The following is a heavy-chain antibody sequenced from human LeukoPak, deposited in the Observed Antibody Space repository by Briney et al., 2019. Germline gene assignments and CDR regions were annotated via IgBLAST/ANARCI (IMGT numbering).Heavy chain of an antibody. D-gene: IGHD5-24*01. CDR3: TRVGYIDEGINY. V-gene: IGHV3-7*04. J-gene: IGHJ4*02. CDR2: IKQDGSKK. Sequence: PGGSLRLSCAASGFTFTNAWMHWVRQAPGKGLEWVANIKQDGSKKSYVDSVKGRFTISRDNAKNSLYLQMNSLRAEDTAIYYCTRVGYIDEGINYWGQGTLVTVSS. CDR1: GFTFTNAW.